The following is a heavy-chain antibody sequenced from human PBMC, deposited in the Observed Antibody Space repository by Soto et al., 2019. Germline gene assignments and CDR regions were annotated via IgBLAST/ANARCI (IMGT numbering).Heavy chain of an antibody. Sequence: EVQLVESGGGLVQPGGSLRLSCAASGFTFSSYWMSWVRQAPGKGLEWVANIKQDGSEKYYVDSVKGRFTISRDNAKNSLYLKMKILRAEDTAVYYCARDRLRPPSPSNYLDYWVQGTLVTLS. CDR2: IKQDGSEK. J-gene: IGHJ4*02. CDR1: GFTFSSYW. D-gene: IGHD2-21*02. V-gene: IGHV3-7*01. CDR3: ARDRLRPPSPSNYLDY.